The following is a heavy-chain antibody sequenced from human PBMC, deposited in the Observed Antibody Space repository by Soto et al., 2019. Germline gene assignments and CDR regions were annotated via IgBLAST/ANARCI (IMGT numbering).Heavy chain of an antibody. V-gene: IGHV4-61*01. CDR1: GGSVSSDTHY. Sequence: PSETLSRTCTVSGGSVSSDTHYWSWIRQPPGKRLEWIGFIYSIGSTNYNPSLKSRVTMSVGTSKNQFSLKLRSVIVADTAVYHCARFVRSCSGTTCYTRADVWGQGTTVTVSS. J-gene: IGHJ6*02. D-gene: IGHD2-15*01. CDR3: ARFVRSCSGTTCYTRADV. CDR2: IYSIGST.